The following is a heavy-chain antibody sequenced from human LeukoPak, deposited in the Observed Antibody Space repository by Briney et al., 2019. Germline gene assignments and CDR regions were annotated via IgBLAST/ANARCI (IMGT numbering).Heavy chain of an antibody. CDR1: GFTFSSYS. CDR2: IYYSGST. V-gene: IGHV4-39*01. Sequence: PGGSLRLSCAASGFTFSSYSMNWIRQTPVKGLEWIGSIYYSGSTYYNPSLKSRLTISVDTSNNQFSLRLTSVSAADTAVYHCARLGRISWHFDYWGQGTLVTVSS. CDR3: ARLGRISWHFDY. D-gene: IGHD2-2*01. J-gene: IGHJ4*02.